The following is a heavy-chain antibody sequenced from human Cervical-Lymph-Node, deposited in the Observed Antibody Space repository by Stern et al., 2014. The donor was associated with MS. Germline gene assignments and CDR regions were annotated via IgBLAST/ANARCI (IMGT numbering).Heavy chain of an antibody. V-gene: IGHV1-69*01. Sequence: EQLVESGAEVKKPGSSVKVSCKASGGTFSNFAINWVRQAPGQGLESMGGIIPMLGTVKYPQKFQGRVTITADESTGTAYIELSRLRSDDTAVYYCARSVEEVRACDIWGQGTLVTVSS. CDR2: IIPMLGTV. CDR1: GGTFSNFA. J-gene: IGHJ3*02. CDR3: ARSVEEVRACDI.